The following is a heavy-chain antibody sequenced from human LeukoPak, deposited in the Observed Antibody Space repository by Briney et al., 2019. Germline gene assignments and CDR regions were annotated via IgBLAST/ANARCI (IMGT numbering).Heavy chain of an antibody. Sequence: PGGSLRLSCAASGFTFSSYAMSWVRQAPGKGLEWVSAISGSGGSTYYADSVKGRFTISRDNSKNTLYLQMNSLRAEDTAVYYCARDLDIVVVPAATNAGFNWFDPWGQGTLVTVSS. CDR2: ISGSGGST. CDR3: ARDLDIVVVPAATNAGFNWFDP. CDR1: GFTFSSYA. J-gene: IGHJ5*02. V-gene: IGHV3-23*01. D-gene: IGHD2-2*01.